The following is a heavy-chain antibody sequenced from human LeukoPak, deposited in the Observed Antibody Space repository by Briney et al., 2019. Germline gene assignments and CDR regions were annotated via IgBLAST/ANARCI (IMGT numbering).Heavy chain of an antibody. Sequence: ASVKVSCKASGYTFTGYYMHWVRQAPGQGLEWMGWINPNSGGTNYAQKFQGRVTMTRDTSISTAYMELSRLRSDDTAVYYCARDGPSSVVPAALSYGGSNDAFDIWGQGTMVTVSS. V-gene: IGHV1-2*02. D-gene: IGHD2-2*01. CDR3: ARDGPSSVVPAALSYGGSNDAFDI. J-gene: IGHJ3*02. CDR2: INPNSGGT. CDR1: GYTFTGYY.